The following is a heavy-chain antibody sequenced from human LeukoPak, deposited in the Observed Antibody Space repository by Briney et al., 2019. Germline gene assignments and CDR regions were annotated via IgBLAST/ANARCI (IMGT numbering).Heavy chain of an antibody. CDR3: ARGPDYGDYILDY. J-gene: IGHJ4*02. V-gene: IGHV1-69*13. D-gene: IGHD4-17*01. Sequence: SVKVSCKASGGTFSSYDISWVLHAPGQGLEWIGGIIPIFGTANYAQKFQGRVTITADESTSTAYMELSSLRSEDTAVYYCARGPDYGDYILDYWGQGTLVTVFS. CDR2: IIPIFGTA. CDR1: GGTFSSYD.